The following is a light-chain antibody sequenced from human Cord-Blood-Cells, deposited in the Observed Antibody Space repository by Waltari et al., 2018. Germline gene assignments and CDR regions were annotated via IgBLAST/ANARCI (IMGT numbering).Light chain of an antibody. V-gene: IGLV2-11*01. CDR2: DVS. CDR3: CSYAGSYTYV. J-gene: IGLJ1*01. Sequence: QSALTQPPSVSGSPGQSVTISCPGTSSDFGGYNYVSWYQQHPGKAPKIMIYDVSKRPSGVPDRLSGSKSGNTASLTISGLQAEDEADYYCCSYAGSYTYVFGTGTKVTVL. CDR1: SSDFGGYNY.